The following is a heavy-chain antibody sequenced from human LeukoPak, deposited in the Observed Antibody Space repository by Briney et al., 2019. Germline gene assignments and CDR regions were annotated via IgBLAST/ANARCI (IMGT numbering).Heavy chain of an antibody. CDR1: GGSISGYY. J-gene: IGHJ6*02. D-gene: IGHD3-3*01. CDR3: ARDPSLKRDFWSGYSKGPYYYYGMDV. Sequence: SETLSLTCNVSGGSISGYYWSWIRQPPGKGLEWIGYIYYSGNTNYNPSLKSRVTISVDTSRNQFSLRLSSVTAADTAVYYCARDPSLKRDFWSGYSKGPYYYYGMDVWGQGTTVTVSS. CDR2: IYYSGNT. V-gene: IGHV4-59*01.